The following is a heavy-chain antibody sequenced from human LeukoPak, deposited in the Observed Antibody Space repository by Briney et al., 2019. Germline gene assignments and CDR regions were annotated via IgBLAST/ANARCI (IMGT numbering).Heavy chain of an antibody. J-gene: IGHJ6*03. D-gene: IGHD6-19*01. Sequence: PGGSLRLSCAASGFTFSSYWMHWVRQAPGKGLVWVSRINSDGSSTSYADSVKGRFTISRDNAKNTLYLQMNSLRAEDTAVYYCARDRAIAVAYYYMDVWGKGTTVTISS. V-gene: IGHV3-74*01. CDR2: INSDGSST. CDR1: GFTFSSYW. CDR3: ARDRAIAVAYYYMDV.